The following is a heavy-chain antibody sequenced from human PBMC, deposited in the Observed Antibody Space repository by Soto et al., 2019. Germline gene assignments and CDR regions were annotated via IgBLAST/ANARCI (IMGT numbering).Heavy chain of an antibody. CDR2: MRNKANSYST. V-gene: IGHV3-72*01. J-gene: IGHJ6*03. CDR1: GFTFSDHY. CDR3: VRNLRHLDYHYYMDV. Sequence: GGSLRLSCAASGFTFSDHYMEWVRQAPGKGLEWVGRMRNKANSYSTEYPASVKGRFSISRDESEGSLYLQMDGLIAGETAVYYCVRNLRHLDYHYYMDVWGKGTTVTVSS.